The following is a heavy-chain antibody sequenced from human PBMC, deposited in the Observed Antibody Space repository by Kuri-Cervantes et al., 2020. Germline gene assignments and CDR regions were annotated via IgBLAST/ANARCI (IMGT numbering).Heavy chain of an antibody. CDR2: ISGSGGST. CDR1: GFTFSSSA. V-gene: IGHV3-23*01. J-gene: IGHJ4*02. CDR3: ARDRPFSY. D-gene: IGHD3-16*01. Sequence: GGSLRLSCAASGFTFSSSALSGVRQAPGKGLGWVSGISGSGGSTYYAVSVKGRLTISRDNSKNTLYLHMHNLRAEDTAVYYCARDRPFSYWGQGTLVTVSS.